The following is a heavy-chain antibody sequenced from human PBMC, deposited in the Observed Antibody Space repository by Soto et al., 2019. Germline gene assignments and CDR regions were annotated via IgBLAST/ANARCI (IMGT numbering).Heavy chain of an antibody. D-gene: IGHD3-10*01. V-gene: IGHV4-59*01. CDR2: ISYSGST. CDR1: GGSINSYY. J-gene: IGHJ4*02. CDR3: ARAGNKSSRPMADY. Sequence: SETLSLTCTVSGGSINSYYWSWIRQPPGKGLEWIGYISYSGSTTYNPSLKSRVTISVDTSKNQFSLKLTSVTAADTAVYYCARAGNKSSRPMADYWGLGTLVTVSS.